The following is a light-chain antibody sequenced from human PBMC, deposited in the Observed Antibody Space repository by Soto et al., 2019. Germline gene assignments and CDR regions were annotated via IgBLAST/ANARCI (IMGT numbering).Light chain of an antibody. J-gene: IGKJ1*01. CDR3: QQYGSSPWT. CDR2: GAS. V-gene: IGKV3-20*01. CDR1: QSVSSSY. Sequence: DIVLTQSPATLSLSPWERATLSCRASQSVSSSYLAWYQQKPGQSPRLLIYGASSRATGIPDRFSGSGSGTDFTLTISRLEPEDFAVYYCQQYGSSPWTFGQGTKVDI.